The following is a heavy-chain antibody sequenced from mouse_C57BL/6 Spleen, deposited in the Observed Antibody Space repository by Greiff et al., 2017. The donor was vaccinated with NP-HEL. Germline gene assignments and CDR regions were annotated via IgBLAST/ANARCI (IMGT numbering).Heavy chain of an antibody. Sequence: VHLVESGPELVKPGASVKISCKASGYAFSSSWMNWVKQRPGKGLEWIGRIYPGDGDTNYNGKFKGKATLTADKSSSTAYMQLSSLTSEDSAVYFCASADGYYAMDYWGQGTSVTVSS. D-gene: IGHD2-3*01. V-gene: IGHV1-82*01. CDR2: IYPGDGDT. CDR3: ASADGYYAMDY. J-gene: IGHJ4*01. CDR1: GYAFSSSW.